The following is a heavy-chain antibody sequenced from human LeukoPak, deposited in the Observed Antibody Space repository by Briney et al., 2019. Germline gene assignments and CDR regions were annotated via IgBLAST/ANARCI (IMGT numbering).Heavy chain of an antibody. V-gene: IGHV4-31*11. CDR3: AREPPYGDYKSGAFDI. CDR1: GGSISSGGYY. Sequence: ASATLSLTCAVSGGSISSGGYYWSWIRQHPGEGLAWIWYIYYSGSTYYNPSLKSRVTISVDTSKNQFSLKLSSVTAADTAVYYCAREPPYGDYKSGAFDIWGQGTMVTVSS. CDR2: IYYSGST. D-gene: IGHD4-17*01. J-gene: IGHJ3*02.